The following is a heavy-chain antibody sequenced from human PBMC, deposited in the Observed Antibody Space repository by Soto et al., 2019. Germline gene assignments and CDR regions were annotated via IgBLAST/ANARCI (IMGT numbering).Heavy chain of an antibody. CDR3: ARLYYDFWSGFQYYYYMDV. Sequence: GGSLRLSCAASGFTFSSYWMSWVRQAPGKGLEWVANIKQDGSEKYYVDSVKGRFTISRDNAKNSLYLQMNSLRAEDTAVYYCARLYYDFWSGFQYYYYMDVWGKGTTVTVSS. J-gene: IGHJ6*03. CDR2: IKQDGSEK. CDR1: GFTFSSYW. D-gene: IGHD3-3*01. V-gene: IGHV3-7*01.